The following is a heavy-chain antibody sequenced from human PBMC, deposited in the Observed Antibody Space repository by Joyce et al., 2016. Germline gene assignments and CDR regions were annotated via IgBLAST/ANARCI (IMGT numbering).Heavy chain of an antibody. CDR2: ISYIVGST. CDR3: AKDRPYSTYYYFYYMDV. Sequence: EVQLLESGGGLVQPGGSLTHPCAASGFTFNNDGLTWVRQAPGKGLEWVSSISYIVGSTDYADSVRDRFTISRDNSKNTLFLQMTSLTAEDTAVYYCAKDRPYSTYYYFYYMDVWGKGTTVTVSS. V-gene: IGHV3-23*01. J-gene: IGHJ6*03. CDR1: GFTFNNDG. D-gene: IGHD4-11*01.